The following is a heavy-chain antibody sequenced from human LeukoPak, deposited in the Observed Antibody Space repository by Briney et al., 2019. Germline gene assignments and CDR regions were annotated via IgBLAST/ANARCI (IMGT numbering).Heavy chain of an antibody. D-gene: IGHD5-12*01. CDR3: VRDGYSDEWYVKWFDS. CDR2: ISRDGRNT. J-gene: IGHJ5*01. CDR1: GFTFSSYA. Sequence: GGSLRLSCAASGFTFSSYAMSWVRQAPGKGLEWVAVISRDGRNTFYAESVKGRFTISRDNSKTYLQMNSLLVEDTAVYFCVRDGYSDEWYVKWFDSWGQGTLDTVSS. V-gene: IGHV3-30*03.